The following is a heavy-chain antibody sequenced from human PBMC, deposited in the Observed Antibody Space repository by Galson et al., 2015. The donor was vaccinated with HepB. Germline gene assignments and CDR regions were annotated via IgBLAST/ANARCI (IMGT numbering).Heavy chain of an antibody. V-gene: IGHV2-5*02. J-gene: IGHJ4*02. D-gene: IGHD1-26*01. Sequence: PALVKPTQTLTLTCTFSGFSPSTSGVGVGWIRQPPGKALEWLALIYWDDDKRYSPSLKSRLTITKDTSKNQVVLTMTNMDPVDTATYYCARLYSGSYYGSYYFDYWGQGTLVTVSS. CDR2: IYWDDDK. CDR1: GFSPSTSGVG. CDR3: ARLYSGSYYGSYYFDY.